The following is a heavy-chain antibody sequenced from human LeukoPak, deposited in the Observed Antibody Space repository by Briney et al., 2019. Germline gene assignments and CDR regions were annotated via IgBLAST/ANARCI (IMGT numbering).Heavy chain of an antibody. Sequence: GGSLRLSCAASGFTFSNAWMSWVRQAPGKGLEWVSSLSAGGGSTYYAESVKGRFTISRDNSKNTLYLQMNSLRAEDTAVYHCAAENPYSSGWYPGYWGRGTLVTVSS. CDR1: GFTFSNAW. J-gene: IGHJ4*02. CDR3: AAENPYSSGWYPGY. D-gene: IGHD6-19*01. V-gene: IGHV3-23*01. CDR2: LSAGGGST.